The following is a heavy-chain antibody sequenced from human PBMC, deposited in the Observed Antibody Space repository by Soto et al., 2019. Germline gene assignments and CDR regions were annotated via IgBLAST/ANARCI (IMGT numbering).Heavy chain of an antibody. CDR1: GFTFSSYG. Sequence: QVQLVESGGGVVQPGRSLRLSCAASGFTFSSYGMHWVRQAPGKGLEWVAVISYDGSKKDYADSVKGRFTISRENSKNTVYLQMNSLRADDTAVYYCPRGIEVGATSWHFDLWGRGTLVTVSS. V-gene: IGHV3-30*03. CDR3: PRGIEVGATSWHFDL. J-gene: IGHJ2*01. D-gene: IGHD6-19*01. CDR2: ISYDGSKK.